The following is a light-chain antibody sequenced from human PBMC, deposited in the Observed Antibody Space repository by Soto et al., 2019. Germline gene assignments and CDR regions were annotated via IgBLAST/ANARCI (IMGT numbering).Light chain of an antibody. CDR2: HAS. Sequence: EIVLTQSPGTLSLSPGERATLSCMASHSVSSSYLAWYQQKPGQAPKILIYHASSRATGIPDKFLGSGSGTDFTLTITRVEPEDFAVYYCQQYGGSSWTFGQGTKVEI. CDR1: HSVSSSY. CDR3: QQYGGSSWT. J-gene: IGKJ1*01. V-gene: IGKV3-20*01.